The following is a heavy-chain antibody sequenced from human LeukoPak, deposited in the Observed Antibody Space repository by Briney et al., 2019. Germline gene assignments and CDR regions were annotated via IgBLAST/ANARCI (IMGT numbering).Heavy chain of an antibody. CDR2: ISSSSSTI. D-gene: IGHD5-12*01. CDR1: GFTFSSYS. CDR3: ARDRGEAGDIAATEIFDY. J-gene: IGHJ4*02. Sequence: GGSLRLSCAASGFTFSSYSMNWVRQAPGKGLEWVSYISSSSSTIYYADSVKGRFTISRDNAKNSLYLQMNSLRAEDTAVYYCARDRGEAGDIAATEIFDYWGQGTLVTVSS. V-gene: IGHV3-48*01.